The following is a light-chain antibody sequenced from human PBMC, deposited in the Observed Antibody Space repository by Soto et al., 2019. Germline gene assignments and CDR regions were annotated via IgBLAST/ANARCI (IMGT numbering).Light chain of an antibody. V-gene: IGKV1-5*03. CDR3: QQYNSDRYT. CDR1: QSISHW. Sequence: DIQMTQSPSTLSASVGDRVTITCRASQSISHWLAWYQQKSEKAPKLLIYKASNLESGVPSRFSGSGSGTEFTLTISSLQPDDFATYYCQQYNSDRYTFGQGTRLEIK. CDR2: KAS. J-gene: IGKJ2*01.